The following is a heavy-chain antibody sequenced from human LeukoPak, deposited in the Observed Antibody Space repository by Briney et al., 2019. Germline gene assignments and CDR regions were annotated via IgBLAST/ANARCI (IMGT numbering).Heavy chain of an antibody. CDR3: ARDTSGNRVLHYYYYSSMDV. J-gene: IGHJ6*03. D-gene: IGHD3-10*01. V-gene: IGHV1-3*03. CDR2: INGCNGDT. CDR1: GSTFNNYA. Sequence: ASVKLSRNASGSTFNNYAIHWVRQAPGQSPEWMGWINGCNGDTKNSQDFHGRVTITTNTAKSTPNMELISLRSEDPGVYSCARDTSGNRVLHYYYYSSMDVWGKGTTVTVSS.